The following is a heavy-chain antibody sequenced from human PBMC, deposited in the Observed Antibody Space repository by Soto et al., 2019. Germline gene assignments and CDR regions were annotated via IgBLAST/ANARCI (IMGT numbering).Heavy chain of an antibody. J-gene: IGHJ5*02. CDR2: IYYTGST. CDR3: ARHSRSTGTTCGHWLDP. V-gene: IGHV4-59*08. Sequence: PSETLSLTCTVSGGSISSYYWSWIRQPPGKGLEWIGYIYYTGSTNYNPSLKSRLTISVDTSNNHFSLKLTSVTAADTAVYYCARHSRSTGTTCGHWLDPWGHGTQVTVSS. D-gene: IGHD1-7*01. CDR1: GGSISSYY.